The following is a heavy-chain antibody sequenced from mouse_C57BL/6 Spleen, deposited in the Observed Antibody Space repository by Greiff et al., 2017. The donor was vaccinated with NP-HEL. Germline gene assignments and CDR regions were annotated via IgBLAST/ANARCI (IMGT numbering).Heavy chain of an antibody. Sequence: QVQLQQPGAELVKPGASVKMSCKASGYTFTSYWITWVKQRPGQGLEWIGDIYPGSGSTNYNEKFKSKATLTVDTSSSTAYMQLSSLTSEDSAVYYCARGGQGGTGFDYWGQGTTLTVSS. V-gene: IGHV1-55*01. CDR3: ARGGQGGTGFDY. CDR1: GYTFTSYW. CDR2: IYPGSGST. J-gene: IGHJ2*01. D-gene: IGHD3-3*01.